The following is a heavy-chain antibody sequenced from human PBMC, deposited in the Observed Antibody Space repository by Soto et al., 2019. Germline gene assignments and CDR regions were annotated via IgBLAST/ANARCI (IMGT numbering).Heavy chain of an antibody. Sequence: SVKVSCKASGGTFSSYAISWVRQAPGQGLEWMGGIIPIFGTANYAQKFQGRVTITADESTSTAYMELSSLRSEDTAVYYCARGPPHYYDSSGYYYGSAFDIWGRGTMVTVSS. V-gene: IGHV1-69*13. D-gene: IGHD3-22*01. J-gene: IGHJ3*02. CDR2: IIPIFGTA. CDR1: GGTFSSYA. CDR3: ARGPPHYYDSSGYYYGSAFDI.